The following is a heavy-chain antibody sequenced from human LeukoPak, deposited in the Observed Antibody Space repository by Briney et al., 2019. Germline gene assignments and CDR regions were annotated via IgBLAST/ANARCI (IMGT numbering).Heavy chain of an antibody. V-gene: IGHV3-48*03. CDR3: ARGGGSYSDY. Sequence: GGSLRLSCAASGFTLSSYEMNWVRQAPGKGLEWVSYISSGGRTIYYADSVKGRFTIPRDNAKNSLYLQMNSLRPEDTAVYYCARGGGSYSDYWGQGTLVTVSS. CDR2: ISSGGRTI. CDR1: GFTLSSYE. D-gene: IGHD3-16*01. J-gene: IGHJ4*02.